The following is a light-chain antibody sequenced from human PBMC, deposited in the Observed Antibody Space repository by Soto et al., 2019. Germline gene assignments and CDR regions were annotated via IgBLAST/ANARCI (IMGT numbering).Light chain of an antibody. V-gene: IGKV3-15*01. CDR3: QQYTSWPPWA. J-gene: IGKJ1*01. CDR2: ATS. CDR1: QSVSSN. Sequence: EIVMTQSPATLSVSPGERATLSCRASQSVSSNLAWYQQKPGQPPRLLIYATSTRATDIPARFSGSGSGTEFTLTISSLQSEDVAVYYCQQYTSWPPWAFGQGTKVEI.